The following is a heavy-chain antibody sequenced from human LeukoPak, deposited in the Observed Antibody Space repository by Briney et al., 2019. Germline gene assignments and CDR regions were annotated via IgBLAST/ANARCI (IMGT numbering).Heavy chain of an antibody. J-gene: IGHJ3*02. CDR3: ARVPFGSGSYLSDAFDI. V-gene: IGHV3-53*01. D-gene: IGHD3-10*01. Sequence: GGSLRLSCAASGFTVSSNYMSWVRQAPGKGLEWVSVIYSGGSTYYADSVKGRFTISRDNSKNTLYLQMNSLRAEDTAVYYCARVPFGSGSYLSDAFDIWGQGTMVTVSS. CDR2: IYSGGST. CDR1: GFTVSSNY.